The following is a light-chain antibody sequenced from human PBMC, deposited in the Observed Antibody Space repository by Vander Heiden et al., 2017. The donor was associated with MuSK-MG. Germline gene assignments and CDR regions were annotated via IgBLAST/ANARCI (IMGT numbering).Light chain of an antibody. J-gene: IGKJ3*01. CDR2: AAS. Sequence: DIQMTQSPSTLSAFVGDRVTITCRTSQNIDRHLNWYQHKPGTAPRLLIYAASLLESGVPSRFRGSGSGTEFTLTTSSLQLDDFGTYYCQQSTNASMVTFGHGTKV. CDR1: QNIDRH. V-gene: IGKV1-39*01. CDR3: QQSTNASMVT.